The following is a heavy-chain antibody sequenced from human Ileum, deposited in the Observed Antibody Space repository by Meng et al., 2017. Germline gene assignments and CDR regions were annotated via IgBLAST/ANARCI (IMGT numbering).Heavy chain of an antibody. D-gene: IGHD1-14*01. J-gene: IGHJ4*02. Sequence: QLELQLSGPGVVKPSETLSLTCSVSGGSISSSKYYWAWIRQLPGKGLEWIASIDYSGKTYYNPSPKSRVTMFVDTSKKQFSLRLTSVTAADTAVYYCASARYENWGQGTLVTVSS. V-gene: IGHV4-39*01. CDR3: ASARYEN. CDR1: GGSISSSKYY. CDR2: IDYSGKT.